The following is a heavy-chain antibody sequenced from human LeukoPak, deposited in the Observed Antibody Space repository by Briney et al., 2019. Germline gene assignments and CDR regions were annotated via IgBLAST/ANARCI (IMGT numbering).Heavy chain of an antibody. D-gene: IGHD2-15*01. V-gene: IGHV4-30-4*01. CDR1: GGSISSGDYY. CDR3: AREGGSGCSGGSRYPGAIDY. Sequence: SETLSLTCTVSGGSISSGDYYWSWIRQPPGKGLEWIGYIYYSGSTYYNPSLKSRVTISVDTSKNQFSLKLSSVTAADTAVYYCAREGGSGCSGGSRYPGAIDYWGQGTLVTVSS. J-gene: IGHJ4*02. CDR2: IYYSGST.